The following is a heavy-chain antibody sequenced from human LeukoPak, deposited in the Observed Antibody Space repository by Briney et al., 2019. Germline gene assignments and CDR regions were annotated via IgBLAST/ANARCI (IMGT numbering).Heavy chain of an antibody. D-gene: IGHD2-2*01. V-gene: IGHV3-23*01. Sequence: GGSLRLSCAASGFTFSSYWMSWVRQAPGKGLERVSIVSGSGGGTYYADSVKGRFTISRDNSKNTLYLQMNTLRAEDTAVYYCAKRGSSTGLYYFDYWGQGTLVTVSS. CDR2: VSGSGGGT. CDR1: GFTFSSYW. CDR3: AKRGSSTGLYYFDY. J-gene: IGHJ4*02.